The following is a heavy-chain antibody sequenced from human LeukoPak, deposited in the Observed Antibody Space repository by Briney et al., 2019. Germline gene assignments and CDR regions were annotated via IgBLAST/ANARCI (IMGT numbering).Heavy chain of an antibody. J-gene: IGHJ4*02. Sequence: PGGSLRLSCAASGFTFSDYYMSWIRQAPGKGLEWVSAISGSGGSTYYADSVKGRFTISRDNSKNTLYLQMNSLRAEDTAVYYCAKGRYYDFWSGETSFDYWGQGTLVTVSS. CDR3: AKGRYYDFWSGETSFDY. D-gene: IGHD3-3*01. V-gene: IGHV3-23*01. CDR1: GFTFSDYY. CDR2: ISGSGGST.